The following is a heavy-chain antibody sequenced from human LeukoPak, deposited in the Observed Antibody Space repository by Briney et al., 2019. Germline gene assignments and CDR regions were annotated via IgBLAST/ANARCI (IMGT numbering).Heavy chain of an antibody. V-gene: IGHV3-7*01. CDR2: IKQDGSDK. Sequence: GGSLRLSCAASGFTLSSYWMSWVRQAPGKGLEWVANIKQDGSDKYYVESVKGRFTISRDNAKNSLYLQMNSLRAEDTAVYYCARDGYSYGFTLKYYFDYWGQGTLVTVSS. CDR1: GFTLSSYW. D-gene: IGHD5-18*01. CDR3: ARDGYSYGFTLKYYFDY. J-gene: IGHJ4*02.